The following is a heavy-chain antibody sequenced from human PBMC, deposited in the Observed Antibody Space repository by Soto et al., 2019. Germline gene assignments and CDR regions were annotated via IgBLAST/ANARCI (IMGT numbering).Heavy chain of an antibody. CDR3: ARDHHYYDSSGSDAFDI. Sequence: ASVKVSFKASGYTFKNHGISCVRQAPGQCLECMGWISASNGNTNYAQKYQGRVTMTTDTSTNTAYMELRSLRSDDTAVYYCARDHHYYDSSGSDAFDIWGQGTMVTVSS. D-gene: IGHD3-22*01. CDR2: ISASNGNT. J-gene: IGHJ3*02. CDR1: GYTFKNHG. V-gene: IGHV1-18*01.